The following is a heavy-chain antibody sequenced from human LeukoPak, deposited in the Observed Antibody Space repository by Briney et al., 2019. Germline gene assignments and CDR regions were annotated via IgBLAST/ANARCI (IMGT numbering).Heavy chain of an antibody. CDR3: ARGGYVFVYYYYGMDV. CDR1: GYTFTGYY. J-gene: IGHJ6*02. V-gene: IGHV1-2*06. Sequence: GASVKVSCKASGYTFTGYYMHWVRQAPGQWLEWMGRINPNSGGTNYAQKFQGRVTMTRDTSISTAYMELSRLRSNDTAVYYCARGGYVFVYYYYGMDVWGQGATVTVS. D-gene: IGHD3-16*01. CDR2: INPNSGGT.